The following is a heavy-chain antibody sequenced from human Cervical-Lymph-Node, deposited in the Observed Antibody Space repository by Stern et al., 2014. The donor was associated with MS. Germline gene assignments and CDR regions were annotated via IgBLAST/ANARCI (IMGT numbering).Heavy chain of an antibody. J-gene: IGHJ5*02. CDR1: GDSIDHHF. CDR2: IYYSGTT. Sequence: VQLVESGPGLLRPSETLSLTCTVSGDSIDHHFWSWIRQPPGKGLEWIGYIYYSGTTNYNASLKGRVAISIDTSRTQFSLRLSSVTAADTAVYYCARATDLWGQGTLVAVSS. CDR3: ARATDL. V-gene: IGHV4-59*11.